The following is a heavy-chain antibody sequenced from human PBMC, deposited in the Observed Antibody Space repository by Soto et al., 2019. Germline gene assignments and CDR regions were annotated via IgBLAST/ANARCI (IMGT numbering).Heavy chain of an antibody. V-gene: IGHV3-66*01. CDR1: GFTVSSNY. Sequence: GGSLRLSCAASGFTVSSNYMSWVRQAPGKGLEWVSVIYSGGSTYYADSVKGRFTISRDNSKNTLYLQMNSLRAEDTAVYYCARDPDTAMAPYYFDYWGQGTLVTVSS. CDR2: IYSGGST. J-gene: IGHJ4*02. CDR3: ARDPDTAMAPYYFDY. D-gene: IGHD5-18*01.